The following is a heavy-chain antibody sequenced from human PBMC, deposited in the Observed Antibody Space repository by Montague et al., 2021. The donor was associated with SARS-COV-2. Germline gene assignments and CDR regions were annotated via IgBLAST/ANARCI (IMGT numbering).Heavy chain of an antibody. CDR2: IHHGGGN. CDR3: ASHPVWQQLVT. Sequence: SETLSLTCAVYGASISNAFWWSWVRQPPGKGLEWIAEIHHGGGNNYTPSLASRVTISLDYSKHQLSLMLSSVTAADTAMYYCASHPVWQQLVTWGQGTLVSVSS. J-gene: IGHJ4*02. D-gene: IGHD6-13*01. V-gene: IGHV4-4*02. CDR1: GASISNAFW.